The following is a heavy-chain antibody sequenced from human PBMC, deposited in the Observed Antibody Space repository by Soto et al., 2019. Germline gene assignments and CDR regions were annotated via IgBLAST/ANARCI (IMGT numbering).Heavy chain of an antibody. J-gene: IGHJ4*02. CDR3: ASFSGATYGDYGGGINY. D-gene: IGHD4-17*01. CDR1: GGSFSGYY. V-gene: IGHV4-34*01. Sequence: ATLSLTCAVYGGSFSGYYWSWIHQPPGKGLEWIGEINHSGSTNYNPSLKSRVTISVDTSKNQFSLKLTSVTAADTAVYFCASFSGATYGDYGGGINYWGQGTLVTVSS. CDR2: INHSGST.